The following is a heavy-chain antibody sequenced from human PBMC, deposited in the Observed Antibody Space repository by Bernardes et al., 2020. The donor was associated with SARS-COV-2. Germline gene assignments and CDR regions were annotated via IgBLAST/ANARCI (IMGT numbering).Heavy chain of an antibody. CDR3: ARAPSTFYGLDV. J-gene: IGHJ6*02. V-gene: IGHV1-2*02. D-gene: IGHD3-16*01. Sequence: ASVKVSCKASGYTFTGYYLHWVRQAPGQGLEWMGWIDPKSGDTNYAQKFQGGVILTRDTSISTAYMEMSGLTSDDTAVYFCARAPSTFYGLDVWGQGTTVTVFS. CDR1: GYTFTGYY. CDR2: IDPKSGDT.